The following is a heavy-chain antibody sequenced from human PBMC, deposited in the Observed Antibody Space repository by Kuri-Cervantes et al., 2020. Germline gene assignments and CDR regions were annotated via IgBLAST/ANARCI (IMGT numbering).Heavy chain of an antibody. D-gene: IGHD3-10*01. Sequence: ASVKVSCKASGYTFTGYYMHWVRQAPGQGLEWMGWINPNSGGTNYAQKFQGRVTMTRDTSISTAYMELSRLRSNDTAVYYCARENGSGSYYNWFDPWGQGTLVTVSS. CDR3: ARENGSGSYYNWFDP. J-gene: IGHJ5*02. CDR2: INPNSGGT. V-gene: IGHV1-2*02. CDR1: GYTFTGYY.